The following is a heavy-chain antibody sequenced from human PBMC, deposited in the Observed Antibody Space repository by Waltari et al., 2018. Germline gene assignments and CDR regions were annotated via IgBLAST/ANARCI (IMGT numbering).Heavy chain of an antibody. CDR3: ARAFAIFGVVTFDP. CDR1: GGSFSGYY. Sequence: QVQLQQWGAGLLKPSETLSLTCAVYGGSFSGYYWSGIRQPPGKGLELIGEINHSGSTNYNPSLKSRVTISVDTSKNQFSLKLSSVTAADTAVYYCARAFAIFGVVTFDPWGQGTLVTVSS. V-gene: IGHV4-34*01. CDR2: INHSGST. J-gene: IGHJ5*02. D-gene: IGHD3-3*01.